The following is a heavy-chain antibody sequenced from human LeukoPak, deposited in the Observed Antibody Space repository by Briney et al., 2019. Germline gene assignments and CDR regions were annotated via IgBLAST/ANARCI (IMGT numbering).Heavy chain of an antibody. CDR1: GFTFDDYG. Sequence: GGSLRLPCAASGFTFDDYGMSWVRQAPGKGLEWVSGINWNGGSTGYADSVKGRFTISRDNAKNSLYLQMNSLRAEDTALYYCARGRGVAAAGNFDYWGQGTLVTVSS. CDR3: ARGRGVAAAGNFDY. J-gene: IGHJ4*02. CDR2: INWNGGST. D-gene: IGHD6-13*01. V-gene: IGHV3-20*04.